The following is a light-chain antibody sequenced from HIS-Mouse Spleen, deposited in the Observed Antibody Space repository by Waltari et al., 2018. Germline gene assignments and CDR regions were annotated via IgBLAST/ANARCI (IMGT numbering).Light chain of an antibody. CDR3: MQALQTPFT. CDR1: QSLLHSNGYNY. Sequence: DIVMTQSPLSLPATPGEPASISYRSSQSLLHSNGYNYLDWYLQKPGQSPQLLIYLGSNRASGVPDRFSGSGSGTDFTLKISRVEAEDVGVYYCMQALQTPFTFGPGTKVDIK. J-gene: IGKJ3*01. CDR2: LGS. V-gene: IGKV2-28*01.